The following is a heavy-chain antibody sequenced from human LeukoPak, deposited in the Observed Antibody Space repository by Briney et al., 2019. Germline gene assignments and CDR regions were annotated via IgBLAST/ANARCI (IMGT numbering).Heavy chain of an antibody. V-gene: IGHV3-30*18. CDR3: AKDPGSNSWSFDPCDMDV. CDR2: VSNDGSRQ. Sequence: GGSLRLSCAAFAFTFSSYGMHWVRQAPGKGLEWVALVSNDGSRQNYADSVMGRFTISRDNSKSTLYLQMNSLRTDDTAVYYCAKDPGSNSWSFDPCDMDVWGQGTTVTVSS. J-gene: IGHJ6*02. D-gene: IGHD2-2*01. CDR1: AFTFSSYG.